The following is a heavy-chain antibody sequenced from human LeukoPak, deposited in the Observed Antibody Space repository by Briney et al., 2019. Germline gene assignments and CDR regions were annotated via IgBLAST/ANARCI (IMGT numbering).Heavy chain of an antibody. V-gene: IGHV3-30*04. Sequence: GGSLRLSCSASGFTFNRYTMHWVRQAPGKGLEWVAIISHDGTQKFYSDSVKGRFTISRDNAKNSLYLQMNSLRVEDTAVYYCARVPYYWGQGTLVTVSS. CDR1: GFTFNRYT. CDR2: ISHDGTQK. J-gene: IGHJ4*02. CDR3: ARVPYY.